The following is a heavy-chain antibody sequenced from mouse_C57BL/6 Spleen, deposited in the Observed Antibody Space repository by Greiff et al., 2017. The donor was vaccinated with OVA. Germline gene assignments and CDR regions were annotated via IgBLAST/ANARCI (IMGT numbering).Heavy chain of an antibody. J-gene: IGHJ1*03. CDR2: ILPGSGST. Sequence: QVQLKQSGAELLKPGASVKLSCKATGYTFTGYWIEWVKQRPGHGLEWIGEILPGSGSTNYNEKFKGKATFTADTSSNTAYMQLSSLTTEDSAIYYCARSPYYYGSGGYFDVWGTGTTVTVSS. CDR1: GYTFTGYW. V-gene: IGHV1-9*01. CDR3: ARSPYYYGSGGYFDV. D-gene: IGHD1-1*01.